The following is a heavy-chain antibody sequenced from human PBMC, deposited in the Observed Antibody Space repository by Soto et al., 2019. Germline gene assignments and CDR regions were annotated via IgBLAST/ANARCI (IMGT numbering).Heavy chain of an antibody. CDR2: TYYRSKWYN. CDR1: GDSVSSNSAA. V-gene: IGHV6-1*01. CDR3: ARVFTYSSSYYYYYYGMDV. J-gene: IGHJ6*02. Sequence: QVQLQQSGPGLVKPSQTLSLTCAISGDSVSSNSAAWNWIRQSPSRGLEWLGRTYYRSKWYNDYAVSVKSRITINPDTSKNQFSLQLNSVTPEDTAVYYCARVFTYSSSYYYYYYGMDVWGQGTTVTVSS. D-gene: IGHD6-6*01.